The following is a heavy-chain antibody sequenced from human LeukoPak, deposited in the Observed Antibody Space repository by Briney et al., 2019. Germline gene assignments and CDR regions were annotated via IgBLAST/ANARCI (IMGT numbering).Heavy chain of an antibody. CDR3: ARVRYDYVWGSYRRGPFDY. Sequence: GGSLRLSCAASGFTFSSYAMSWVRQAPGEGLEWVSSISSSSSYIYYADSVKGRFTISRDNAKNSLYLQMNSLRAEDTAVYYCARVRYDYVWGSYRRGPFDYWGQGTLVTVSS. CDR1: GFTFSSYA. V-gene: IGHV3-21*01. CDR2: ISSSSSYI. J-gene: IGHJ4*02. D-gene: IGHD3-16*02.